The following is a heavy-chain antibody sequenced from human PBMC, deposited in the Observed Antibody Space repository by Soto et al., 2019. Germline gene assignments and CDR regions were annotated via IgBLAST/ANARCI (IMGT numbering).Heavy chain of an antibody. CDR2: IKQDGSEK. CDR3: ARDYDFWSGYLGY. J-gene: IGHJ4*02. D-gene: IGHD3-3*01. Sequence: LRLSCAASGFTFSSYWMSWVRQAPGKGLEWVANIKQDGSEKYYVDSVKGRFTISRDNAKNSLYLQMNSLRAEDTAVYYCARDYDFWSGYLGYWGQGTLVTVS. CDR1: GFTFSSYW. V-gene: IGHV3-7*05.